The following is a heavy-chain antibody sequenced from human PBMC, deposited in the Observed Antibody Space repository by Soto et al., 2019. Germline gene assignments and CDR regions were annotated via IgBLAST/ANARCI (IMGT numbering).Heavy chain of an antibody. V-gene: IGHV1-3*01. CDR1: GYTFTSYA. CDR2: INAGNGNT. D-gene: IGHD6-6*01. CDR3: ARGARPLIDY. Sequence: QVQLVQSGAEVKKPGASVKVSCKASGYTFTSYAMHWVRQAPGQRREWMGWINAGNGNTKYSQKFQGRVTITRDTSASTAHMELSSLSSEDTAVYYCARGARPLIDYWGQGTMVTVSS. J-gene: IGHJ4*02.